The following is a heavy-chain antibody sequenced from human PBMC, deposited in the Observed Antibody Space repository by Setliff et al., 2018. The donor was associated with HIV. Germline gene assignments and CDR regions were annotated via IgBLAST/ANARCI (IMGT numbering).Heavy chain of an antibody. CDR2: ISSSGSTI. Sequence: GGSLRLSCAASGFTFSSYEMNWVRQAPGKGLEWVSYISSSGSTIYYADSVKGRFTISRDNAKNSLYPQMNSLRAEDTAVYYCARARRLPAVAAFDYWGQGTLVTVSS. V-gene: IGHV3-48*03. CDR1: GFTFSSYE. J-gene: IGHJ4*02. CDR3: ARARRLPAVAAFDY. D-gene: IGHD6-19*01.